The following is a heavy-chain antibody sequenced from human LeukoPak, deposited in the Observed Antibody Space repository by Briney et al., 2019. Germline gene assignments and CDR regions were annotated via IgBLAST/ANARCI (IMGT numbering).Heavy chain of an antibody. CDR1: GYTFTSYA. D-gene: IGHD3-22*01. CDR2: INAGNGNT. Sequence: ASVKVSCKASGYTFTSYAMHWVRQAPGQRLEWMGWINAGNGNTKYSQKFQGRVTITRDTSASTAYMELSSLRSEDTAVYYCARWSSERDSSGSPGSAFDIWGQGTMVTVSS. V-gene: IGHV1-3*01. CDR3: ARWSSERDSSGSPGSAFDI. J-gene: IGHJ3*02.